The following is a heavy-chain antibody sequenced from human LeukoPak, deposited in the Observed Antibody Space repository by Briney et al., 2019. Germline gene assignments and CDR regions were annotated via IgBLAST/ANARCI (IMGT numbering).Heavy chain of an antibody. D-gene: IGHD6-19*01. CDR1: GFTFTTYF. V-gene: IGHV1-46*01. J-gene: IGHJ4*02. CDR3: AGDSQQPWLARFDY. Sequence: GASVKVSCKASGFTFTTYFMHWVRQAPGQGLEWVGIISPSGDRINYAQKFQGRVTMTRDTSTNTVYMELSSLRSEDTAVYYCAGDSQQPWLARFDYWGQGTLVTVSS. CDR2: ISPSGDRI.